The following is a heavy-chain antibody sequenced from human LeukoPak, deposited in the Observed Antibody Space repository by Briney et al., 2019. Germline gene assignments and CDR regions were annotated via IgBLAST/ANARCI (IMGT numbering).Heavy chain of an antibody. D-gene: IGHD6-13*01. V-gene: IGHV4-34*01. CDR2: INHSGST. CDR1: GGSFSGYY. CDR3: AAGIIAAAGTYYFDY. J-gene: IGHJ4*02. Sequence: PSETLSLTCAVYGGSFSGYYWSWIRQPPGKGLEWIGEINHSGSTNYNPSLKSRVTISVDTSKNQFSLKLSSVIAADTAVYYCAAGIIAAAGTYYFDYWGQGTLVTVSS.